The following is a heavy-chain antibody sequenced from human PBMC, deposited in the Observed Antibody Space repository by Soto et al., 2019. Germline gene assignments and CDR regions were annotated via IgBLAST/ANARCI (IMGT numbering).Heavy chain of an antibody. CDR3: ARAAMGGSSWPFDY. Sequence: QVQLQESGPGLVKPSGTLSLTCAVSGGSISSSNWWSWVRQPPGKGLEWIGEIYHSGSTNYNPSLTRPVTISVDKSKNQFSLKLSSVTAADTAVYYCARAAMGGSSWPFDYWGQGTLVTVSS. D-gene: IGHD6-13*01. V-gene: IGHV4-4*02. CDR2: IYHSGST. J-gene: IGHJ4*02. CDR1: GGSISSSNW.